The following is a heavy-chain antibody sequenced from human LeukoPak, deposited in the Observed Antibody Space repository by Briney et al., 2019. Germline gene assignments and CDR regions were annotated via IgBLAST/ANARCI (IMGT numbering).Heavy chain of an antibody. Sequence: GWSLRLSCAASGFTFSSYAMHWVCQAPGKGLEWVAVISYDGNNEYYADSVKGRFTISRDNSKNTLYLQMNSLRAKDTAVYYCARAPCRRTGTSCYYIFDYWGQGTLVTVSS. V-gene: IGHV3-30-3*01. CDR2: ISYDGNNE. CDR1: GFTFSSYA. D-gene: IGHD2-2*01. CDR3: ARAPCRRTGTSCYYIFDY. J-gene: IGHJ4*02.